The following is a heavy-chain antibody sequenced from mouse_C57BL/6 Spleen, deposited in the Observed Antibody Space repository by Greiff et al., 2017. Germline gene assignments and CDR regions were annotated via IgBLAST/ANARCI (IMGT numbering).Heavy chain of an antibody. CDR1: GFTFSDYG. J-gene: IGHJ2*01. Sequence: EVKVEESGGGLVKPGGSLKLSCAASGFTFSDYGMHWVRQAPEKGLEWVAYISSGSSTIYYADTVKGRFTISRDNAKNTLFLQMTSLRSEDTAMYYCARGVVPFDYWGQGTTLTVSS. CDR3: ARGVVPFDY. D-gene: IGHD1-1*01. CDR2: ISSGSSTI. V-gene: IGHV5-17*01.